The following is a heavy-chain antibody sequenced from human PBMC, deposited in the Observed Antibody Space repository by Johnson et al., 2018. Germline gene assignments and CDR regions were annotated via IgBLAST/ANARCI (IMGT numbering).Heavy chain of an antibody. V-gene: IGHV4-4*02. CDR2: IYHSGST. D-gene: IGHD4-11*01. CDR1: GGSISSSNW. CDR3: AVSVAVTGIDYYYGMDV. J-gene: IGHJ6*02. Sequence: QVQLQESGPGLVKXSGTLSLXCAVSGGSISSSNWWSWVRQPPGKGLEWIGEIYHSGSTNYNPSLKSRVPISVDKSKNQFALKLSSVTAADTAVYYCAVSVAVTGIDYYYGMDVWGQGTTVTVSS.